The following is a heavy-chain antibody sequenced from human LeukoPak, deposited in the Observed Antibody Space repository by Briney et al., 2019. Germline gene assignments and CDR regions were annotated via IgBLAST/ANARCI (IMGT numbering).Heavy chain of an antibody. J-gene: IGHJ4*02. Sequence: GASVKVSCKASGYTFTSYYMHWVRQAPGQGLEWMGIIKPSGGSTSYAQKFQGRVTMTRATSTVYMELSSLRSEDTAVYYCARAQGYCSSTSCSTFDYWGQGTLVTVSS. V-gene: IGHV1-46*01. CDR3: ARAQGYCSSTSCSTFDY. D-gene: IGHD2-2*01. CDR2: IKPSGGST. CDR1: GYTFTSYY.